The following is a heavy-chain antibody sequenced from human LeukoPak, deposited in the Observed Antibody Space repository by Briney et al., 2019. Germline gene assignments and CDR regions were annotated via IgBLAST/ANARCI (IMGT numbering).Heavy chain of an antibody. J-gene: IGHJ4*02. Sequence: KPSETLSLTCTVSDGSISSYYWSWIRQPAGKGLEWIGRIYTSGSINYNPSLKSRVTMSVDTSKNQFSLKLSSVTAADTAVYYCAATQDIVVEGFDYWGQGTLVTVSS. CDR1: DGSISSYY. V-gene: IGHV4-4*07. CDR2: IYTSGSI. D-gene: IGHD2-2*01. CDR3: AATQDIVVEGFDY.